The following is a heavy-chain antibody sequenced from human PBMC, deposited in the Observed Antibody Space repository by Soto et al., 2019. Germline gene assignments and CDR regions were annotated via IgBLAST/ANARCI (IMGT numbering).Heavy chain of an antibody. J-gene: IGHJ4*02. D-gene: IGHD5-18*01. Sequence: GGSLRLSCAASGFTFSSYAMSWVRQAPGKGLEWVSAISGSGGSTYYADSVKGRFTISRDNSKKTLYLQMNSLRAEDTAVYYCAKGPRGHTAMPHRSYYFDYWGQGTLVTVSS. CDR1: GFTFSSYA. CDR2: ISGSGGST. V-gene: IGHV3-23*01. CDR3: AKGPRGHTAMPHRSYYFDY.